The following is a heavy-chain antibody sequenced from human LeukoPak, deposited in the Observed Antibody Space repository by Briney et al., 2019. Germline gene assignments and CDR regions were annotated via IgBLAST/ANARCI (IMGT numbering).Heavy chain of an antibody. Sequence: GGSLRLSCAASGFTFSSYSMNWVRQAPGKGLEWVSYTSSSSSTIYYADSVKGRFTISRDNAKNSLYLQMNSLRAEDTAVYYCARDRSGEDVWGQGTTVTVSS. CDR1: GFTFSSYS. CDR3: ARDRSGEDV. J-gene: IGHJ6*02. CDR2: TSSSSSTI. D-gene: IGHD3-10*01. V-gene: IGHV3-48*01.